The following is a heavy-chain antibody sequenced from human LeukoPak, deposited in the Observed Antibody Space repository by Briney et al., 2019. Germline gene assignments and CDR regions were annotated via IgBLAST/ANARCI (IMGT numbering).Heavy chain of an antibody. V-gene: IGHV3-23*01. CDR2: ISGSGGST. J-gene: IGHJ4*02. Sequence: HPGGSLRLSCAASGFTFSSYAMSWVRQAPGKGLEWVSAISGSGGSTYYADSVKGRFTISRDNSKNTLYLQMNSLRAEDTAVYYCAKKGSFIAAAGTDYWGQGTLVTVSS. CDR3: AKKGSFIAAAGTDY. D-gene: IGHD6-13*01. CDR1: GFTFSSYA.